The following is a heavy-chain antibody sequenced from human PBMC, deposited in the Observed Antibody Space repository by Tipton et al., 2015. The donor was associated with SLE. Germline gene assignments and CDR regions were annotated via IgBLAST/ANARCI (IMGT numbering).Heavy chain of an antibody. J-gene: IGHJ6*02. D-gene: IGHD3-3*01. CDR1: GFTFSIYA. V-gene: IGHV3-30*04. CDR2: ISYDGSNK. Sequence: SLRLSCAASGFTFSIYAMHWVRQAPGKGLEWVAVISYDGSNKYYADSVKGRFTISRDNSKNTLYLQMNSLRAEDTAVYYCARDLLILGGYGMDVWGQGTTVTVSS. CDR3: ARDLLILGGYGMDV.